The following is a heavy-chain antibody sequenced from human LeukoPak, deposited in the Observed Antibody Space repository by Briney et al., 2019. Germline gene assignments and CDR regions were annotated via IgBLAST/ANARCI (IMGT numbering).Heavy chain of an antibody. CDR3: ARDHYDYVWGSLDAFDI. CDR1: GFTFSSYA. D-gene: IGHD3-16*01. V-gene: IGHV3-23*01. J-gene: IGHJ3*02. CDR2: ISGSGGII. Sequence: GGSLRLSCAASGFTFSSYAMSWVRQAPGKGLEWVSTISGSGGIISYADSVKGRFTISRDNAKNSLYLQMNSLRAEDTAVYYCARDHYDYVWGSLDAFDIWGHGTMVTVSS.